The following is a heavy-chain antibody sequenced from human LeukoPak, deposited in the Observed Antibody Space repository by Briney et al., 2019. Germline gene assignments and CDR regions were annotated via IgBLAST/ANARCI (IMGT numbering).Heavy chain of an antibody. Sequence: GASVKVSCKASGGTFSSYAISWVRQAPGQGLEWMGRIIPIFGTANYAQKFQGRVTITTDESTSTAYMELSSLRSEDTAVYYCARDGTCGGVCPDAFDIWGQGTMVTVSS. CDR1: GGTFSSYA. V-gene: IGHV1-69*05. J-gene: IGHJ3*02. CDR2: IIPIFGTA. D-gene: IGHD2-21*02. CDR3: ARDGTCGGVCPDAFDI.